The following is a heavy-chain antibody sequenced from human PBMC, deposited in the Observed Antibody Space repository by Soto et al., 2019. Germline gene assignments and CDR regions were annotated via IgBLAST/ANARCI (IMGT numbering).Heavy chain of an antibody. J-gene: IGHJ4*02. Sequence: HPGGSLRLSCAASGFTFSSYAMHWVRQAPGKGLEWVAVISYDGSNKYYADSVKGRFAISRDNSKNTLYLQMNSLRAEDTAVYYCARGFYDSSGYSGYWGQGTLVTVSS. V-gene: IGHV3-30*09. CDR2: ISYDGSNK. CDR1: GFTFSSYA. CDR3: ARGFYDSSGYSGY. D-gene: IGHD3-22*01.